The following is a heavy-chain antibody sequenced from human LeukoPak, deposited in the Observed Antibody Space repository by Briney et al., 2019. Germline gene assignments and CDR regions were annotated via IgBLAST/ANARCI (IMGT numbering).Heavy chain of an antibody. Sequence: GETLRLSCAASGFTFNSYALSWVRQAPGKGLEWIAAINGSGGTTYYADSVEGRFTISRGNSKNTLYLQMNSLRAEGTAVYYCAKDQSGYCSSTSCWYDYWGQGTLVTVSS. D-gene: IGHD2-2*01. CDR1: GFTFNSYA. V-gene: IGHV3-23*01. CDR3: AKDQSGYCSSTSCWYDY. J-gene: IGHJ4*02. CDR2: INGSGGTT.